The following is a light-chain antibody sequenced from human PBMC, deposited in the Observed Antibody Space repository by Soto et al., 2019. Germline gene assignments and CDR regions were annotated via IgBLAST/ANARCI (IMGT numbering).Light chain of an antibody. CDR2: DND. V-gene: IGLV1-51*01. J-gene: IGLJ2*01. CDR3: GTWDSSLSAVV. Sequence: QSVLTQPPSVSAAPGQMVTISCSGSSSNIGRNSVSWYQQLPGTAPKLLIFDNDKRPSGIPDRFSGSKSGTSATLAITGLQTGDEADYYCGTWDSSLSAVVFGGGTKLTVL. CDR1: SSNIGRNS.